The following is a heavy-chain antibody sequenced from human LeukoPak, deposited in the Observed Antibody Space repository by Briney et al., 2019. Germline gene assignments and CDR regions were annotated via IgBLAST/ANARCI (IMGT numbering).Heavy chain of an antibody. CDR1: GFTLSSYG. Sequence: GGSLRLSCAASGFTLSSYGMSWVRQAPGKGLKWVSGISVSEGTTYQAHSVKGRFPNYRDNSKNTLSLQMNSLRAEDTAVYYCARDCLGGYYYYMDVWGKGTTVTISS. V-gene: IGHV3-23*01. CDR3: ARDCLGGYYYYMDV. J-gene: IGHJ6*03. CDR2: ISVSEGTT. D-gene: IGHD3-16*01.